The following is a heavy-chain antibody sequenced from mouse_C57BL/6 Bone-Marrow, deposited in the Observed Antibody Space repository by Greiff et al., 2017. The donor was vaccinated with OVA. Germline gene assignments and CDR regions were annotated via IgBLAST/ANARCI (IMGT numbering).Heavy chain of an antibody. CDR3: ARGSGGYYYAMDY. Sequence: QVQLQQSGAELVRPGASVKLSCKASGYTFTSYGISWVKQRPGQGLEWIGEIYPRSGNTYYNEKFKGKATLTADQSSSTAYMELRSLTSEDSAVYFYARGSGGYYYAMDYWGQGTSVTVS. CDR2: IYPRSGNT. CDR1: GYTFTSYG. V-gene: IGHV1-81*01. D-gene: IGHD1-1*02. J-gene: IGHJ4*01.